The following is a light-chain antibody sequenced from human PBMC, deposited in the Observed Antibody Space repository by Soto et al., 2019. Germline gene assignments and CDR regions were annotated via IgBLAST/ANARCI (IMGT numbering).Light chain of an antibody. CDR3: SSYADYNTYV. CDR1: SSDVGGYNY. Sequence: QSALTQPPSASGSPGQSVTISCTGTSSDVGGYNYVSWYQQHSGKAPKLIIYEVSMRPSGVPDRFSGSKSGNTASLPVSGLQAGDEADYYCSSYADYNTYVFGTGTKLTVL. J-gene: IGLJ1*01. CDR2: EVS. V-gene: IGLV2-8*01.